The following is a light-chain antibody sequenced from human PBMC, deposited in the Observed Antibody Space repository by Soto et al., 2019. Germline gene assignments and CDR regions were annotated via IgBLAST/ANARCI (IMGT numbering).Light chain of an antibody. V-gene: IGKV3-20*01. CDR2: GAS. CDR3: QQYGSSPPIT. CDR1: QKISSRY. Sequence: PGERATLSCRASQKISSRYLAWYLQKPGQAPRFLIYGASSRATGIPDRFSGSGSGTDFTLTISRLEPEDFAVYYCQQYGSSPPITFGQGTRLEIK. J-gene: IGKJ5*01.